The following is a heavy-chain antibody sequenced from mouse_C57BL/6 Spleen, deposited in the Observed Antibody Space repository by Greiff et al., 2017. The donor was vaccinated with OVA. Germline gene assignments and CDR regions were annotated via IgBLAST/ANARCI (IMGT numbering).Heavy chain of an antibody. CDR2: ILPGSGRT. CDR3: ARTRYYYCPFDY. V-gene: IGHV1-9*01. D-gene: IGHD1-1*01. CDR1: GYTFTGYW. Sequence: QVQLQQSGAELMKPGASVKLSCKATGYTFTGYWIAWVKQRPGHGLEWIGEILPGSGRTNYTEKFKGKATFTADTSSNTAYMQLSSLTTEDSAIYYCARTRYYYCPFDYWGQGTTLTVSS. J-gene: IGHJ2*01.